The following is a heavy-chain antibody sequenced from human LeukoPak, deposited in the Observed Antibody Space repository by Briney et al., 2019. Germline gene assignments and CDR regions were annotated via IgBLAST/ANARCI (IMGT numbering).Heavy chain of an antibody. CDR3: AKETDYSRPNYFDP. CDR2: ISRFGTT. J-gene: IGHJ5*02. V-gene: IGHV4-4*02. Sequence: SGTLSLTCALSGGSFSDGYWWTWVRQSPGKGLEFIGQISRFGTTNYNPSLRSRVSISMEESQNLFSLNLTFVTAADTAMYFCAKETDYSRPNYFDPWGQGTLVIVSS. CDR1: GGSFSDGYW. D-gene: IGHD4-11*01.